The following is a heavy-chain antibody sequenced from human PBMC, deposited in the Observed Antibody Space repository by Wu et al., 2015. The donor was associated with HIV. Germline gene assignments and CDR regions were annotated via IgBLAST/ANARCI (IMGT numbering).Heavy chain of an antibody. Sequence: QVQLVQSGAEVKKPGASVKVSCKASGYTFSGYYMHWVRQAPGQGLEWMGWINPDSGGTNYAQKFQGRVTMTRDTSISTAYMELSRLRSDDTAVYYCARYPLAAANYSYDYGMDVVGPRDHGHRLL. D-gene: IGHD2-15*01. J-gene: IGHJ6*02. V-gene: IGHV1-2*02. CDR3: ARYPLAAANYSYDYGMDV. CDR2: INPDSGGT. CDR1: GYTFSGYY.